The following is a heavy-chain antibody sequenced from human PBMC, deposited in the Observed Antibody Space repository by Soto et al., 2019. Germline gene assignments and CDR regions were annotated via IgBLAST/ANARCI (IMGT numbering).Heavy chain of an antibody. V-gene: IGHV3-21*01. J-gene: IGHJ4*02. CDR1: GFTFSTYT. CDR2: INTRNTFI. Sequence: GGSLRLSCAASGFTFSTYTINWVRQAPGKALQWVSSINTRNTFIYYADSVKGRFTISRDNAKYSVYLQMNTLRVEDTAVYYCARGRNIGSYDFDYWGQGTLVTVSS. CDR3: ARGRNIGSYDFDY. D-gene: IGHD1-26*01.